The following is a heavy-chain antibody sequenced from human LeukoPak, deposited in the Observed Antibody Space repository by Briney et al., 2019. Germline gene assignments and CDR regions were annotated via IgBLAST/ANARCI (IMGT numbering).Heavy chain of an antibody. Sequence: GGSLRLSCAASGFTFSIYTMNWVRQAPGKGLEWVSTISSVGNYIYYADSMKGRLTISRGNAKSSLYLQMNSLRAEDTAVYYCSRSRATYSCAQYWGQGTLVTVSS. CDR3: SRSRATYSCAQY. CDR1: GFTFSIYT. D-gene: IGHD6-19*01. J-gene: IGHJ4*02. CDR2: ISSVGNYI. V-gene: IGHV3-21*01.